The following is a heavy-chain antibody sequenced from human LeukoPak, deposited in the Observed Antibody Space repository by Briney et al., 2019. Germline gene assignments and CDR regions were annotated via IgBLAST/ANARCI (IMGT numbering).Heavy chain of an antibody. J-gene: IGHJ5*02. CDR2: ISSSGSTI. D-gene: IGHD6-13*01. CDR1: GFNFSSYE. V-gene: IGHV3-48*03. CDR3: AREAAAGTGWFAP. Sequence: GGSLRLSCAASGFNFSSYEMKWVRQAPGKGVEGVSYISSSGSTIQYVDSVKGRFTISRDNAKTSLYLQMNSLRAEDTAVYYCAREAAAGTGWFAPWGQGTLVTVSS.